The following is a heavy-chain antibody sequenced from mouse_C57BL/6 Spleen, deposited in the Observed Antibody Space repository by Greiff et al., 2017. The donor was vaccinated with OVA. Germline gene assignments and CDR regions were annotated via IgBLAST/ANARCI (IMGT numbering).Heavy chain of an antibody. CDR1: GYTFTDYN. D-gene: IGHD4-1*01. CDR3: AREGLGRLYFDY. Sequence: VQLQQSGPELVKPGASVKMSCKASGYTFTDYNMHWMKQSHGKSLEWIGYINPNNGGTSYNQKFKGKATLTVNKSSSTAYMELRSLTSEDSAVYYCAREGLGRLYFDYWGQGTTLTVSS. J-gene: IGHJ2*01. CDR2: INPNNGGT. V-gene: IGHV1-22*01.